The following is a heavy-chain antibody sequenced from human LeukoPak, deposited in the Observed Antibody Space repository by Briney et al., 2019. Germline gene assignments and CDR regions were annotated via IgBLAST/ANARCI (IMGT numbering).Heavy chain of an antibody. V-gene: IGHV3-48*01. CDR1: GFTFSSYN. CDR2: ISSSSSTI. CDR3: ARQFQGYCSSTSCYEGFWFDP. D-gene: IGHD2-2*01. Sequence: GGSLRLSCAASGFTFSSYNMNWVRQAPGKGLEWVSYISSSSSTIYYADSVKGRFTISRDNSKNTLYLQMNSLRAEDTAVYYCARQFQGYCSSTSCYEGFWFDPWGQGTLVTVSS. J-gene: IGHJ5*02.